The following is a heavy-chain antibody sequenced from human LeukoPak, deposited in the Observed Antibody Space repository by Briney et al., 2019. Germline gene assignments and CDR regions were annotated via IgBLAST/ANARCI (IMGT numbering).Heavy chain of an antibody. CDR1: GYTFTGYY. V-gene: IGHV1-2*02. D-gene: IGHD6-13*01. Sequence: GASVKVSCKASGYTFTGYYMHWVRQAPGQGLEWMGWINPNSGGTNYAQKFQGRVTMTRDTSISTAYMEPSRLRSDDTAVYYCARDRSSTWAAAGTCNYWGQGTLVTVSS. J-gene: IGHJ4*02. CDR3: ARDRSSTWAAAGTCNY. CDR2: INPNSGGT.